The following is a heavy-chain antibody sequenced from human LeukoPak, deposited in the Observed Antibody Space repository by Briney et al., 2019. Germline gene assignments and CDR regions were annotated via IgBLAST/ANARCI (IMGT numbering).Heavy chain of an antibody. CDR1: GFSFSDAW. CDR3: ANPPTVTTFDY. V-gene: IGHV3-15*04. Sequence: PGGSLRLSCAASGFSFSDAWMSWVRQIPGKGLEWVGRIESKTDGGTTDYAAPVKGRFTISRDDSTNTLYLQMNSLRAEDTAVYYCANPPTVTTFDYWGQGTLVTVSS. D-gene: IGHD4-17*01. CDR2: IESKTDGGTT. J-gene: IGHJ4*02.